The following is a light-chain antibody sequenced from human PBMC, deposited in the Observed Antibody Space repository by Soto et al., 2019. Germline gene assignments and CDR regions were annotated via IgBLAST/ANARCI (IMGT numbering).Light chain of an antibody. CDR1: QSVSSSY. J-gene: IGKJ3*01. CDR2: GAS. CDR3: QQYGSSRGFT. Sequence: EIVLTQSPGTLSLSPGERATLSCRASQSVSSSYLAWYQQKPGQAPRLLIYGASSRATGIPDRFSGSGSGTYFTLTISRLEPEDFAVYYCQQYGSSRGFTFGPGAKVDIK. V-gene: IGKV3-20*01.